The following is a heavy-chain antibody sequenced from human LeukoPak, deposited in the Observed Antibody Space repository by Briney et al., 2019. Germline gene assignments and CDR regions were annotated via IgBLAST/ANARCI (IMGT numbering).Heavy chain of an antibody. V-gene: IGHV1-2*02. D-gene: IGHD3-22*01. CDR1: GFTLTDFY. CDR3: ARDAVTYYYDNSAYLSFDY. J-gene: IGHJ4*02. Sequence: ASVKVSCKASGFTLTDFYIHWVRQAPGQGLEWMGWINTSTGGSSSAERFQGRVTMTRDTSISTTYMELNTLSSDDTATYYCARDAVTYYYDNSAYLSFDYWGQGTLVTVSS. CDR2: INTSTGGS.